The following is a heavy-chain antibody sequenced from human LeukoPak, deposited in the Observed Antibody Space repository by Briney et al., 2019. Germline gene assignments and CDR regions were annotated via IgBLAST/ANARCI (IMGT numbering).Heavy chain of an antibody. D-gene: IGHD5-18*01. CDR1: GGSISSYY. CDR2: INYSGST. CDR3: ARERDSYGQPFDY. J-gene: IGHJ4*02. Sequence: PSETLSLTCTDSGGSISSYYWSWIRQPPGKGLEWIGYINYSGSTNYNPSLKSRVTISVDTSKNQFSLKLSSVTAADTAVYYCARERDSYGQPFDYWGQGTLVTVSS. V-gene: IGHV4-59*01.